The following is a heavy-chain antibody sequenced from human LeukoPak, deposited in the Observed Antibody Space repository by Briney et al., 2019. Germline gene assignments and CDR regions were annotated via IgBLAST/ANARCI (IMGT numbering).Heavy chain of an antibody. J-gene: IGHJ4*02. Sequence: PGGSLRLSCGASGFMFSTHWMSWVRQAPGKGLEWVANINQDGRETYYVDSVKGRFTISRDNAQNSLYLQMNSLRAEDTAVYYCARDGVDAGIYFDYWGQVALVTVSS. CDR3: ARDGVDAGIYFDY. CDR1: GFMFSTHW. D-gene: IGHD6-13*01. V-gene: IGHV3-7*01. CDR2: INQDGRET.